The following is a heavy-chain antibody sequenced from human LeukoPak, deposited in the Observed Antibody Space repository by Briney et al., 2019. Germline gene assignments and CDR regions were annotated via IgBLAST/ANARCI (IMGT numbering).Heavy chain of an antibody. Sequence: KSSGTLSLTCAVSGGSISSSNWWSWVRQPPGKGLEWIGEIYHGGSTNYNPSLKSRVTISVDKSKNQFSLKLSSVTAADTAVYYCARDLPHFGYQPDIWGQGTMVTVSS. CDR3: ARDLPHFGYQPDI. CDR1: GGSISSSNW. D-gene: IGHD2-2*01. CDR2: IYHGGST. V-gene: IGHV4-4*02. J-gene: IGHJ3*02.